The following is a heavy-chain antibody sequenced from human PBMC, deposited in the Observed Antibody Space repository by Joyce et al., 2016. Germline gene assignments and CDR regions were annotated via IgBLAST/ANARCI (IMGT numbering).Heavy chain of an antibody. V-gene: IGHV1-69*01. Sequence: QLVQSGAEVKKPGSSVKVSCRASGGTVSNNGFNWVRQDSGQGLEWMGGIIPIFSRPDYAQKFQDRVTISADESTSTAYLELTSLRFEDTAVYYCVSRKWEYDFWNGQSDYWGQGTLVTVSS. D-gene: IGHD3/OR15-3a*01. CDR3: VSRKWEYDFWNGQSDY. J-gene: IGHJ4*02. CDR1: GGTVSNNG. CDR2: IIPIFSRP.